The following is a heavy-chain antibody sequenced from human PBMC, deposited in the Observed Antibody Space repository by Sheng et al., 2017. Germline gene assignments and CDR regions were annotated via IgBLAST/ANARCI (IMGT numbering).Heavy chain of an antibody. CDR2: IYYSGST. D-gene: IGHD2-15*01. CDR3: ARNXYCSGGSCSAGVXDY. J-gene: IGHJ4*02. V-gene: IGHV4-59*01. CDR1: GGSISSYY. Sequence: QVQLQESGPGLVKPSETLSLTCTVSGGSISSYYWSWIRQPPGKGLEWIGYIYYSGSTNYNPSLKSRVTISVDTSKNQFSLKLSSVTAADTAVYYCARNXYCSGGSCSAGVXDYWGQGTLVTVSS.